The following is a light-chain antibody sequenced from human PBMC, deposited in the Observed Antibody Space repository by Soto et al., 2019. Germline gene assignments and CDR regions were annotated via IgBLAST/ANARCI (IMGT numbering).Light chain of an antibody. CDR2: GAS. V-gene: IGKV3-20*01. CDR1: QSVSSSY. Sequence: EMVLTQSPGTLSLSPGERATLSCRASQSVSSSYLAWYQQKPGQAPRLLIYGASSKATGIPDEFSDSGSGPDFNLTLSRLEPEDFAVYYCQQYGRPPLTFGQGPKLQI. CDR3: QQYGRPPLT. J-gene: IGKJ2*01.